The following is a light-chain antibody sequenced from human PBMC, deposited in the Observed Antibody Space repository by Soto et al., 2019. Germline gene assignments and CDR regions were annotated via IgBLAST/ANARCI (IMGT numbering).Light chain of an antibody. CDR2: AAS. J-gene: IGKJ3*01. CDR1: QSINNY. V-gene: IGKV1-39*01. Sequence: DIQMTQSPSSLSASVGDRVSITCRASQSINNYLHWYQQKPGKAPKLLIFAASTLQTGVPSRCSGSGSGTDFTLTISSVQPEDFATYYCQQTYSTPLFAFGPGTKVQIK. CDR3: QQTYSTPLFA.